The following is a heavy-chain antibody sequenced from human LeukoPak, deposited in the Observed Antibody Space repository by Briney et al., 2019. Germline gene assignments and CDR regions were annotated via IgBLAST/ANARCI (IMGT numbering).Heavy chain of an antibody. V-gene: IGHV3-23*01. CDR3: AKSSGGNYYDSSGYYYYFDY. J-gene: IGHJ4*02. Sequence: GGSLRLSCAASGFTFSSYAMSWVRQAPGKGLEWVSAISGSGGSTYYADSVKGRFTISRDNSKNTLYLQMNSLRAEDTAVYYCAKSSGGNYYDSSGYYYYFDYWGQGTLVTVSS. CDR2: ISGSGGST. D-gene: IGHD3-22*01. CDR1: GFTFSSYA.